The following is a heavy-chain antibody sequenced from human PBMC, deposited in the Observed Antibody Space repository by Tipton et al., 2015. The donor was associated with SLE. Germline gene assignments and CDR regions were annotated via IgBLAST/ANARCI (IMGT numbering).Heavy chain of an antibody. CDR2: IFYSGIT. J-gene: IGHJ6*02. CDR3: ARWYGMMTAVTTTYFAYYGMDV. Sequence: TLSLTCTVSGGSISSYYWSWIRQSPGKGLEWIGNIFYSGITNDNPSLKSRITISVDSFKNQFSLRLNSVTAADTAVYYCARWYGMMTAVTTTYFAYYGMDVWGQGTTVTVSS. D-gene: IGHD4-11*01. CDR1: GGSISSYY. V-gene: IGHV4-59*01.